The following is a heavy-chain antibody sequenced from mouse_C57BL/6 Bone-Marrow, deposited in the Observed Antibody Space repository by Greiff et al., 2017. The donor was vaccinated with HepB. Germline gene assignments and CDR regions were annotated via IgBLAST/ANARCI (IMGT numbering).Heavy chain of an antibody. J-gene: IGHJ3*01. D-gene: IGHD2-4*01. CDR1: GFTFSDYG. Sequence: EVHLVESGGGLVQPGGSLKLSCAASGFTFSDYGMAWVRQAPRKGPEWVAFISNLAYSIYYADTVTGRVTISRETAKNTLYLEMSSLRSEDTAMYYCAGGYYDYDDGVFAYWGQGTLVTVSA. CDR2: ISNLAYSI. V-gene: IGHV5-15*01. CDR3: AGGYYDYDDGVFAY.